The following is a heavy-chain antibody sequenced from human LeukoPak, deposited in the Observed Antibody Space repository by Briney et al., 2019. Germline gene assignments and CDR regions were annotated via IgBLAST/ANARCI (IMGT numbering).Heavy chain of an antibody. CDR3: AKSSYSIFDY. CDR2: INHSGST. D-gene: IGHD5-18*01. V-gene: IGHV4-39*07. CDR1: GGSISSGSYY. J-gene: IGHJ4*02. Sequence: SETLSLTCTVSGGSISSGSYYWSWIRQPPGKGLEWIGEINHSGSTNCNPSLKSRVTISVDTSKNQFSLKLSSVTAADTAVYYCAKSSYSIFDYWGQGTLVTVSS.